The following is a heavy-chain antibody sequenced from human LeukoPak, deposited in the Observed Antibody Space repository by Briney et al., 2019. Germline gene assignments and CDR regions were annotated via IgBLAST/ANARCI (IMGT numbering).Heavy chain of an antibody. CDR3: ARYCSGGSCYSTTADAFDI. J-gene: IGHJ3*02. D-gene: IGHD2-15*01. CDR1: GFTFSSYG. V-gene: IGHV3-30*03. Sequence: PGRSLRLSCAASGFTFSSYGMPWVRQAPGKGLEWVAVISYDGSNKYYADSVKGRFTISRDNSKNTLYLQMNSLRAEDTAVYYCARYCSGGSCYSTTADAFDIWGQGTMVTVSS. CDR2: ISYDGSNK.